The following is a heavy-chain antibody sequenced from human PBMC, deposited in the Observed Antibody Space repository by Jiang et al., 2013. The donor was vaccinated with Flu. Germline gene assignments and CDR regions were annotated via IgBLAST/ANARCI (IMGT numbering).Heavy chain of an antibody. Sequence: RVTITADKSTSTAYMELSSLRSEDTAVYYCTHPRTVAGLDFDYWGQGTLVTVSS. J-gene: IGHJ4*02. V-gene: IGHV1-69*02. D-gene: IGHD6-19*01. CDR3: THPRTVAGLDFDY.